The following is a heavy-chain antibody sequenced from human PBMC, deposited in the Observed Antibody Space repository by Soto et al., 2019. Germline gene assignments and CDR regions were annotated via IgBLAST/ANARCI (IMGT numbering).Heavy chain of an antibody. CDR1: GGSFSGYY. Sequence: PSETLSLTCAVYGGSFSGYYWSWIRQPPGKGLEWIGEINHRGSTNNNPSLKSRVTISVDMFKYQFSLMLSSVTAAVTAVYYCARTLPTTVVTQFDYWGQGTLVTVSS. CDR2: INHRGST. CDR3: ARTLPTTVVTQFDY. V-gene: IGHV4-34*01. J-gene: IGHJ4*02. D-gene: IGHD4-17*01.